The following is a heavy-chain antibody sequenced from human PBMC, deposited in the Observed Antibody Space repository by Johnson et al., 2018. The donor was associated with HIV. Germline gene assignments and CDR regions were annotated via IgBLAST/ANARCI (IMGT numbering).Heavy chain of an antibody. CDR2: IDTEGSGT. D-gene: IGHD2-15*01. CDR3: AKGDCSGGSCYSFTDAFDI. J-gene: IGHJ3*02. V-gene: IGHV3-74*03. CDR1: GFSFSTYW. Sequence: VQLVESGGRLVQPGGSLRLSCAASGFSFSTYWMHWVRRVPGKGLVWVSRIDTEGSGTTYADSVKGRFTISRDNAKNTVYLQMNSLRAEDTAVYYCAKGDCSGGSCYSFTDAFDIWGQGTMVTVSS.